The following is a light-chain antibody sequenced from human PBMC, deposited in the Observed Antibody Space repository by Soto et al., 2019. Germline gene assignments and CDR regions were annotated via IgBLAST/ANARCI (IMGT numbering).Light chain of an antibody. J-gene: IGKJ3*01. CDR3: LHLNSYSPDT. CDR2: GAS. CDR1: QGLTGY. Sequence: DIQLTQSPSFLSASVGDRVTITCRASQGLTGYLAWYQQKPGKAPKLLIFGASTLQYGVPSRFSGSGSGAEFTLTISSLQPEDFATYYCLHLNSYSPDTFGPGTKVDIK. V-gene: IGKV1-9*01.